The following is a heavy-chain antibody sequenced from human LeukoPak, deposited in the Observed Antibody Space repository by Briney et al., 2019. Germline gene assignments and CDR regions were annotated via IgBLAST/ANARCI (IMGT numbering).Heavy chain of an antibody. CDR1: SGFISNYY. V-gene: IGHV4-4*07. CDR3: ARDSRYYDFWSGYLDY. Sequence: SETLSLTCSVSSGFISNYYWSWIRQPAGKGLEWIGRISTSGNTNYSPSLKSRVTMSVDTSKNQFFLDLRSVTAADTAVYYCARDSRYYDFWSGYLDYWGQGALVTVSS. D-gene: IGHD3-3*01. CDR2: ISTSGNT. J-gene: IGHJ4*02.